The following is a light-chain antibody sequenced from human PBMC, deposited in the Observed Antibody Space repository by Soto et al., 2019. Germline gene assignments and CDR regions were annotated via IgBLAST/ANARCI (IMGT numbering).Light chain of an antibody. Sequence: ETVLTQSPGTLSLSPGERATLSCRASQTIRSNYLAWYRQTPGQAPSLLIYGASNRATGIASRFSGSGSGTDFTLIISRLDPEDFALYCCQQHGSSTWTFGQGTKVDIK. J-gene: IGKJ1*01. CDR2: GAS. CDR3: QQHGSSTWT. V-gene: IGKV3-20*01. CDR1: QTIRSNY.